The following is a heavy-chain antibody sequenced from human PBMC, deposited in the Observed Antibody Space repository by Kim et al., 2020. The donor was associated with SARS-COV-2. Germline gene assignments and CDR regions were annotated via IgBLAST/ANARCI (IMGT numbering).Heavy chain of an antibody. V-gene: IGHV1-8*01. CDR3: ARGGFNGYSSSWYYYYYGMDV. J-gene: IGHJ6*02. D-gene: IGHD6-13*01. CDR2: MNPNSGNT. Sequence: ASVKVSCKASGYTFTSYDINWVRQATGQGLEWMGWMNPNSGNTGYAQKFQGRVTMTRNTSISTAYMELSSLRSEDTAVYYCARGGFNGYSSSWYYYYYGMDVWGQGTTVTVSS. CDR1: GYTFTSYD.